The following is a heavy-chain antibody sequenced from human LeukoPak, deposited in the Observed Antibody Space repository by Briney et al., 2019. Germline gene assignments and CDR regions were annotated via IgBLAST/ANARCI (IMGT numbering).Heavy chain of an antibody. D-gene: IGHD1-1*01. V-gene: IGHV1-8*01. CDR2: MNPNSGNT. CDR3: ASGNDDGYYFDY. CDR1: GYTFTSYD. Sequence: ASVKVSCKASGYTFTSYDINWVRQATGQGLEWMGWMNPNSGNTGSAQKFQGRVTMTRNTSISTVYMELSSLTSEDTAVYYCASGNDDGYYFDYWGQGTLVTVFS. J-gene: IGHJ4*02.